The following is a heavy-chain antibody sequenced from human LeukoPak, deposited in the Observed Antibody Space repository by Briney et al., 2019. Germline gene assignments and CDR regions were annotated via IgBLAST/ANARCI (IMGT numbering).Heavy chain of an antibody. Sequence: GGSLRLSCAASGFTFSSYAMSWVRQAPGKGLEWVSAISGSGGSTYYADSVKGRFTISRDNSKNTLYLQMNSLRAEDTAVYYCAKDFRSGYSYAQHLDYWGQGTLVTVSS. D-gene: IGHD5-18*01. CDR2: ISGSGGST. CDR1: GFTFSSYA. CDR3: AKDFRSGYSYAQHLDY. J-gene: IGHJ4*02. V-gene: IGHV3-23*01.